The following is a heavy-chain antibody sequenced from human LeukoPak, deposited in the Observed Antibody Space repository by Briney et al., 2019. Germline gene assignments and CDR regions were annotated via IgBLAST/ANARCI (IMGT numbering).Heavy chain of an antibody. Sequence: SETLSLTCTVSGGSISSYYWSWIRQPPGKGLEWIGYIYYSGSTNYNPSLKSRVTISVDTSKNQFSLKLSSVTAADTAAYYCASSYYDSSGYDSQTFDYWGQGTLVTVSS. J-gene: IGHJ4*02. CDR2: IYYSGST. CDR1: GGSISSYY. D-gene: IGHD3-22*01. V-gene: IGHV4-59*01. CDR3: ASSYYDSSGYDSQTFDY.